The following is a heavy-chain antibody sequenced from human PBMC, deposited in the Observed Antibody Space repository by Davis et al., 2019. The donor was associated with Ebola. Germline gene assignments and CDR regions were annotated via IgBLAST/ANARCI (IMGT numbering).Heavy chain of an antibody. D-gene: IGHD6-13*01. CDR3: AREGRRPTAAAGLDF. CDR1: GYTFTNYY. J-gene: IGHJ4*02. Sequence: ASVKVSCKASGYTFTNYYMHWVRQAPGQGLEWMGWIDTHTGKPTFAQDFTGRLDFSLDTSVNTAYLQISGLRAEDTAVYYCAREGRRPTAAAGLDFWGQGALVTVSS. CDR2: IDTHTGKP. V-gene: IGHV7-4-1*02.